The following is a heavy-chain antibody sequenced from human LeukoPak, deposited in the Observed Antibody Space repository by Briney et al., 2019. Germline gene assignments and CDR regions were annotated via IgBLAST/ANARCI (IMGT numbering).Heavy chain of an antibody. Sequence: SETLSLTCTVSGGSFSTYYWGWIRQPPGKGLEWIGNIFYSGSTYYSPSLRSRVTISLDTSRNQFSLKLNSVTAADTAVYYCAKSNGYGLVDIWGQGTMVTVSS. CDR3: AKSNGYGLVDI. V-gene: IGHV4-39*07. J-gene: IGHJ3*02. CDR2: IFYSGST. D-gene: IGHD3-10*01. CDR1: GGSFSTYY.